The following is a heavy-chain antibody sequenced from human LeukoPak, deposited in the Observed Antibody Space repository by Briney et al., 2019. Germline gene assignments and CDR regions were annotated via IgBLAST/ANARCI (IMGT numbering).Heavy chain of an antibody. CDR1: GFIFSSYA. CDR2: ISTNGGST. V-gene: IGHV3-64*01. Sequence: GGSLRLSCAASGFIFSSYAMHWVRQAPGRGLEYVSAISTNGGSTYYANSVKGRFTISRDNSKNTLYLQMDSLRTEDMAVYYCARRGSSNWYVDYWGQGTLVTVSS. CDR3: ARRGSSNWYVDY. J-gene: IGHJ4*02. D-gene: IGHD6-13*01.